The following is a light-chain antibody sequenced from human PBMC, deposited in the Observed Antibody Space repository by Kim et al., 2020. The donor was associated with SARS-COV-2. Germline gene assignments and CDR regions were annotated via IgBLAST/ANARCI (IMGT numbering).Light chain of an antibody. CDR2: HDS. V-gene: IGLV3-21*01. Sequence: SYELTQLPSVSVAPGKTARISCGENNIGCKSVHWYQQKPGQAPVLVIYHDSDRPSGIPERFSGSNSGDTATLTISRVEAGDGADYYCQVWDTTSDLAVFGGGTQLTVL. J-gene: IGLJ3*02. CDR3: QVWDTTSDLAV. CDR1: NIGCKS.